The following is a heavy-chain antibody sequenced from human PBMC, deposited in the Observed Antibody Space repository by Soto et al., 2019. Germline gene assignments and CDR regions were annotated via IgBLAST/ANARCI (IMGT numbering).Heavy chain of an antibody. D-gene: IGHD2-2*01. CDR3: ARHSSPGLEYWFDP. Sequence: SATQSLPWPVSGGYIINRSDCWGRISQPPGKWVEGIGSTYVSGTTYCSSSFRSRVTISLDTSKNPFSLKLTPVTAPDTAVSYCARHSSPGLEYWFDPWGQGTQVIVFS. CDR1: GGYIINRSDC. CDR2: TYVSGTT. V-gene: IGHV4-39*01. J-gene: IGHJ5*02.